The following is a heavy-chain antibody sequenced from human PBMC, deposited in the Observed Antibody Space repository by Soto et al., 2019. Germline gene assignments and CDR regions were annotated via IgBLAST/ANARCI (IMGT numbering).Heavy chain of an antibody. CDR2: IYSSGGS. J-gene: IGHJ4*02. Sequence: PSETLSLTCTVPGASVSSGDYYWSCIRQPPGKGLEWIGYIYSSGGSYYNPSLKGRLTISIDTSKNQFSLKLNSVTVADTAIYYCVGTGTTDDYWGRGTLVTVSS. D-gene: IGHD1-1*01. V-gene: IGHV4-30-4*01. CDR1: GASVSSGDYY. CDR3: VGTGTTDDY.